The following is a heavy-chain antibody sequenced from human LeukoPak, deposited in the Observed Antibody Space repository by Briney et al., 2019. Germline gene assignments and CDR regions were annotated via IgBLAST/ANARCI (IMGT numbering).Heavy chain of an antibody. V-gene: IGHV3-30*03. CDR3: ASYSGYAS. J-gene: IGHJ5*02. Sequence: GGSLRLSCAASGFTFSSYGMHWVRQAPGKGLEWVAVISYDGSNKYYADSVKGRFTISRDNSKNTLYLQMNSLRSEDTAVYYCASYSGYASWGQGTVVTVSS. CDR2: ISYDGSNK. CDR1: GFTFSSYG. D-gene: IGHD5-12*01.